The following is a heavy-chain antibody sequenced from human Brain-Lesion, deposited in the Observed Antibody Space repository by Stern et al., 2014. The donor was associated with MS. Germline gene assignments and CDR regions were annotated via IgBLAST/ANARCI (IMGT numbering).Heavy chain of an antibody. CDR1: GGSVSSTSYA. J-gene: IGHJ5*02. D-gene: IGHD2-15*01. V-gene: IGHV4-39*01. Sequence: QLQLQESGPGLVKPSETLSLTCTVAGGSVSSTSYAWAWIRQPPGKGLEWIGTIYYSGNTYYSPSLKSRPTISLAPPKNLFPLQLSSVTAADTAVYYCAGEEDIRYCSGGSCTGNWFDPWGQGTLVTASS. CDR3: AGEEDIRYCSGGSCTGNWFDP. CDR2: IYYSGNT.